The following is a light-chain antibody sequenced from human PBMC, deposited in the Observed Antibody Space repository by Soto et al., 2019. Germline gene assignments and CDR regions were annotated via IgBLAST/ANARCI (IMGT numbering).Light chain of an antibody. CDR2: EFS. J-gene: IGLJ1*01. CDR1: SSDVGGYKY. Sequence: QSALTQPASVSGAPGQSITISCTGTSSDVGGYKYVSWYQHHPGKAPKLIIYEFSNRPSGVSNRFSGSKSGNTASLTISGLQAEDEADYYCSSYSSSSTPCVFGTGTKVTVL. CDR3: SSYSSSSTPCV. V-gene: IGLV2-14*01.